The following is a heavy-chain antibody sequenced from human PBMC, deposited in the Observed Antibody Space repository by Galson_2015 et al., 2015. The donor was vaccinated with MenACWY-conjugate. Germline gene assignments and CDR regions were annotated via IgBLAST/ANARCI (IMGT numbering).Heavy chain of an antibody. CDR2: VFYNGTT. V-gene: IGHV4-39*07. CDR3: AREATYCAGGTCGYF. CDR1: GAPITSSDYY. J-gene: IGHJ4*02. D-gene: IGHD2-15*01. Sequence: TLSLTCTASGAPITSSDYYGGWIRQPPGKGLEWIGTVFYNGTTHYSPSLKSRVTMSVDTSKSQIYLNLNSATAADTAVYYCAREATYCAGGTCGYFWGQGTLVTVSS.